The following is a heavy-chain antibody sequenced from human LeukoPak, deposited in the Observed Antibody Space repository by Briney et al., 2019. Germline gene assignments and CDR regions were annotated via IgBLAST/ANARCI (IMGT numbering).Heavy chain of an antibody. CDR3: AKGRYYDILTGYLHGYFQH. J-gene: IGHJ1*01. D-gene: IGHD3-9*01. CDR1: GFTFDDYT. V-gene: IGHV3-43*01. Sequence: QPGGSLRLSCAASGFTFDDYTLHWVRQAPGKGLEWVSLITWDGGGAYYADSVRGRFTISRDNSNNSLYLQMNSLRTEDTALYYCAKGRYYDILTGYLHGYFQHWGQGTLVTVSS. CDR2: ITWDGGGA.